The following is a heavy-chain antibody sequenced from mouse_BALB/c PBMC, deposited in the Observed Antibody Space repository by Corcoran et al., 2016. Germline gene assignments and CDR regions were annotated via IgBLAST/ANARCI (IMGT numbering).Heavy chain of an antibody. CDR2: ISCYNGGT. Sequence: VVKTGASVQISCKASGYSFTGYSMHWVKQSHGKSLEWIGYISCYNGGTGYNQKIKGKATSTVDPSSSTTYMPFNILTSEDSAVYYCARGGDGYFFPFAYWGQGTLVTVSA. CDR1: GYSFTGYS. D-gene: IGHD2-3*01. V-gene: IGHV1S34*01. CDR3: ARGGDGYFFPFAY. J-gene: IGHJ3*01.